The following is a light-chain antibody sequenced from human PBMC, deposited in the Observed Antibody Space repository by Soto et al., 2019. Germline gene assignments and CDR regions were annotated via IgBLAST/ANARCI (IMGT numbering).Light chain of an antibody. V-gene: IGKV3-20*01. CDR1: QSVGSY. CDR2: GAS. J-gene: IGKJ5*01. CDR3: QQYGSSPIT. Sequence: EVVLTQSPATLSLSPGERATLSCRASQSVGSYLAWYQQKPGQAPRLLIYGASSRATGIPDRFSGSGSGTDFTLTISRLEPEDFAVYYCQQYGSSPITFGQGTLLEI.